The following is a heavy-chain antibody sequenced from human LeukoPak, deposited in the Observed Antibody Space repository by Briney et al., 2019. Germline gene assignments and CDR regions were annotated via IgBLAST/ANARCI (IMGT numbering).Heavy chain of an antibody. Sequence: TSETLSLTCTVSGGSIRSYYWSWIRQPPGKGLEWIGYVYYTGSTNSNPSLKSRVTISVDTSKNQFSLKLGSVTAADTAVYYCARHSDYALRPGGYYYLMDVWGQGTTVTVS. D-gene: IGHD5-12*01. V-gene: IGHV4-59*08. J-gene: IGHJ6*02. CDR2: VYYTGST. CDR3: ARHSDYALRPGGYYYLMDV. CDR1: GGSIRSYY.